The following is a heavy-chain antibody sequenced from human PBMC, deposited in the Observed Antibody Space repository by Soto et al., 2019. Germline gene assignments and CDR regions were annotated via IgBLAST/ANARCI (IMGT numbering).Heavy chain of an antibody. CDR3: ARSSGSLPLDY. CDR1: GDSFNDYY. V-gene: IGHV1-69*10. CDR2: INPNFGIA. J-gene: IGHJ4*02. Sequence: WASVKVSCKSSGDSFNDYYIHWVRQAPGQGLEWMGGINPNFGIAKYAQKSQGRVTMTADKSTSTVYMELSSLRSEDTAVYYCARSSGSLPLDYWGQGTLVT. D-gene: IGHD1-26*01.